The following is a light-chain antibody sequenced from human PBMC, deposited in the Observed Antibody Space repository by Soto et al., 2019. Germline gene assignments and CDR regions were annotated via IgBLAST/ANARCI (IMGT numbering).Light chain of an antibody. Sequence: QSVLAQPASVSGSPGQSITISCTGTSSDVGNYNLVSWYQHHPGKAPKLMIYEVSKRPSGVSNRFSGSKSGDTASLTISGLQAEDEADSYCYSYTGTNYVFGTGTKV. CDR1: SSDVGNYNL. CDR2: EVS. CDR3: YSYTGTNYV. V-gene: IGLV2-23*02. J-gene: IGLJ1*01.